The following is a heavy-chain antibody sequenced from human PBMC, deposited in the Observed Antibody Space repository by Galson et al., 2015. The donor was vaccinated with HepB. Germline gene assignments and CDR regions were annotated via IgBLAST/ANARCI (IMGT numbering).Heavy chain of an antibody. CDR1: GYTFTSYG. J-gene: IGHJ5*02. V-gene: IGHV1-18*04. CDR3: ARGPYLAVTRYNNWFDP. Sequence: SVKVSCKASGYTFTSYGISWVRQAPGQGLEWMGWISAYNGNTNYAQKLQGRVTMTTDTSTSTAYMELRSLRSDDPAVYYCARGPYLAVTRYNNWFDPWGQGTLVTVSS. CDR2: ISAYNGNT. D-gene: IGHD4-17*01.